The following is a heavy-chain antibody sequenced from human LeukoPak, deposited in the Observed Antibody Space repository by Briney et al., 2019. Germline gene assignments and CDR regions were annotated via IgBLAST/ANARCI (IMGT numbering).Heavy chain of an antibody. Sequence: KTSETLSLTCTVSGGFISSYYWSWIRQPPGKGLEWIGYIYYSGSTNYNPSLKSRVTISVDTSKNQFSLKLSSVTAADTAVYYCARDSLEGLNYWGQGTLVTVSS. V-gene: IGHV4-59*01. CDR2: IYYSGST. J-gene: IGHJ4*02. D-gene: IGHD3-3*01. CDR1: GGFISSYY. CDR3: ARDSLEGLNY.